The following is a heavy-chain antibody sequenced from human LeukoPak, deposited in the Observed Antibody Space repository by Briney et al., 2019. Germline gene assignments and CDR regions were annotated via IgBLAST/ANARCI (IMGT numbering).Heavy chain of an antibody. V-gene: IGHV1-2*02. Sequence: GSSVKVSCKASGGTFSSYAISWVRQAPGQGLEWMGWINPNSGGTNYAQKFQGRVTMTRDTSISTAYMELSRLRSDDTALYYCARGTKDILGPVDYWGQGTLVTVSS. J-gene: IGHJ4*02. CDR2: INPNSGGT. D-gene: IGHD1-26*01. CDR1: GGTFSSYA. CDR3: ARGTKDILGPVDY.